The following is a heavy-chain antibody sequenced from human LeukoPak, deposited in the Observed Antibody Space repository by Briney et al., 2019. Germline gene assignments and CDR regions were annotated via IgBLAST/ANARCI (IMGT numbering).Heavy chain of an antibody. CDR3: ARERYYDSSADAFDI. D-gene: IGHD3-22*01. Sequence: ESSETLSLTCTVSGGSISSSSYYWGWIRQPPGKGLEWIGYIYYSGSTNYNPSLKSRVTISVDTSKNQFSLKLSSVTAADTAVYYCARERYYDSSADAFDIWGQGTMVTVSS. J-gene: IGHJ3*02. CDR2: IYYSGST. V-gene: IGHV4-61*01. CDR1: GGSISSSSYY.